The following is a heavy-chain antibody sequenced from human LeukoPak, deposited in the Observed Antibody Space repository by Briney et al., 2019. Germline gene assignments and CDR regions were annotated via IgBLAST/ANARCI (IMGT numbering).Heavy chain of an antibody. CDR1: GYTFTSYY. CDR2: INPSGGST. CDR3: AVYYYDSSGYFPFDP. Sequence: ASVKVSCKASGYTFTSYYMHWVRQAPGQGLEWMGIINPSGGSTSYAQKFQGRVTMTRDTSTSTVYMELSSLRSEDTAVYYCAVYYYDSSGYFPFDPWGQGTLVTVSS. D-gene: IGHD3-22*01. V-gene: IGHV1-46*01. J-gene: IGHJ5*02.